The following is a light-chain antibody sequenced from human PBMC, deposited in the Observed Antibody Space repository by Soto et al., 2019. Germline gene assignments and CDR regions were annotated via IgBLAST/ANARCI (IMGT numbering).Light chain of an antibody. CDR3: LQDYTFPLT. Sequence: AIHMTQSPSSLSASVGDRVTMTCRASQDITIDLGWYRQKPGKAPKLIINTTSTLQSGVPSRFRGSGSGTLFTLTISSLQPEDFDTYFCLQDYTFPLTFGGGTKVDIK. CDR1: QDITID. V-gene: IGKV1-6*02. J-gene: IGKJ4*01. CDR2: TTS.